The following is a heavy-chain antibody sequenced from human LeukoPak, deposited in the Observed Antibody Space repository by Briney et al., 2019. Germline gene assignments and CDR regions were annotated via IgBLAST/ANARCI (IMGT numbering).Heavy chain of an antibody. CDR2: IYYSGST. D-gene: IGHD3-3*01. CDR1: GGSISSSSYY. Sequence: PSETLSLTCTVSGGSISSSSYYWGWIRQPPGKGLEWIGSIYYSGSTYYNPSLKSRVTISVDTSKNQFSLKLSSVTAADTAVYYCARHTTYYDFWSGPGVFDYWGQGTLVTVSS. CDR3: ARHTTYYDFWSGPGVFDY. V-gene: IGHV4-39*01. J-gene: IGHJ4*02.